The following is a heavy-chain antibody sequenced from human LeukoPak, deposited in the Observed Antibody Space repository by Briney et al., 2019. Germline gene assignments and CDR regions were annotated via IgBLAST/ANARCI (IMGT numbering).Heavy chain of an antibody. J-gene: IGHJ4*02. Sequence: PGGSLRLSCAASGFTFSSYAMSWVRQAPGKGLEWVSAISGSGGSTYYADSVKGRFTISRDNSKNTLYLQMNSLRAEDTAVYYCAKAPDSGSYVTIYFDYWGQGTLVTVSS. V-gene: IGHV3-23*01. D-gene: IGHD1-26*01. CDR1: GFTFSSYA. CDR2: ISGSGGST. CDR3: AKAPDSGSYVTIYFDY.